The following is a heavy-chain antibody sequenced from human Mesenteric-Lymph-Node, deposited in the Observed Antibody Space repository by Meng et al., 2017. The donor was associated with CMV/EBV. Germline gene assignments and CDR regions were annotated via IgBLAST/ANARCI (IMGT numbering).Heavy chain of an antibody. Sequence: ASSGDSCSSHSAAWNWISQSPSRGLEWLGRTYYRSKWYNDYAVSVKSRITVNPDTSKNQFSLHLNSVTPEDTAVYYCARDSRRYFDVWGRGTLVTVSS. V-gene: IGHV6-1*01. CDR2: TYYRSKWYN. J-gene: IGHJ2*01. CDR1: GDSCSSHSAA. CDR3: ARDSRRYFDV.